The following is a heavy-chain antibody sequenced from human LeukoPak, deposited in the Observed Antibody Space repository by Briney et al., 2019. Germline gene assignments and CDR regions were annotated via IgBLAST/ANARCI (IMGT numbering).Heavy chain of an antibody. J-gene: IGHJ4*02. CDR1: GFTFSSYA. V-gene: IGHV3-23*01. CDR2: ISGGAGTP. CDR3: AKRRTTVITMDYFDY. Sequence: GGSLRLSCAASGFTFSSYAMSWVRQAPGRGLEWVSGISGGAGTPYYADSVKGRFTISRDNSKSTLYLQMTSLRAEDTAVYYCAKRRTTVITMDYFDYWGQGTLVTVSS. D-gene: IGHD4-17*01.